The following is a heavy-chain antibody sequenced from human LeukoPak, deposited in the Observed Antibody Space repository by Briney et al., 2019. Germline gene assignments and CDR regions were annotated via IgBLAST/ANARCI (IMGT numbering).Heavy chain of an antibody. CDR1: GGSSSGYY. CDR2: IKNSGSA. D-gene: IGHD3-9*01. CDR3: AREVRYFDWSHRFDP. J-gene: IGHJ5*02. V-gene: IGHV4-34*01. Sequence: SETLSLTCAVYGGSSSGYYWSWIRHPPGKGLEWIGEIKNSGSANYNPSHKSRVTISVDTSKTQFFLKLSSVAAAETAVYCCAREVRYFDWSHRFDPWGQGTLVTVSS.